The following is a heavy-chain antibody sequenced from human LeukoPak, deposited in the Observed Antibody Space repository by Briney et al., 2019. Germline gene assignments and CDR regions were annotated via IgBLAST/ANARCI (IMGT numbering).Heavy chain of an antibody. Sequence: SETLSLTCTVSGVSISNKYWSWIRQPPGKGLEWIGYIYYSGNTNYNPSLKSRVTILVDTSKNQVSLKLSSVTAADTAVYFCARDWGVGGRPGYMDVWGKGTTVTVSS. J-gene: IGHJ6*03. V-gene: IGHV4-59*01. D-gene: IGHD6-6*01. CDR3: ARDWGVGGRPGYMDV. CDR1: GVSISNKY. CDR2: IYYSGNT.